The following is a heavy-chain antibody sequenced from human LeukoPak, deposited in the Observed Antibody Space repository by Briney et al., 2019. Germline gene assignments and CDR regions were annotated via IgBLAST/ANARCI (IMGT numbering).Heavy chain of an antibody. V-gene: IGHV3-7*01. Sequence: GGSLRLSCAASGFTFSSYWMSWVRQAPGKGLEWVANIKQDGSEKYYVDSVKGRFTISRDNAKNSLYLQMNSLRAEDTAVYYCARLEDIVVVVAAYYYYGMDVWGQGTTVTASS. D-gene: IGHD2-15*01. CDR3: ARLEDIVVVVAAYYYYGMDV. CDR1: GFTFSSYW. CDR2: IKQDGSEK. J-gene: IGHJ6*02.